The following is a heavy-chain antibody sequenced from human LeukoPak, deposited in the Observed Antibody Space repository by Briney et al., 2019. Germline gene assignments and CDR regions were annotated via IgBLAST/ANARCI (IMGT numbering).Heavy chain of an antibody. D-gene: IGHD2-15*01. CDR3: ATDPRVAAKDY. Sequence: GASVKVSCKASGGTFSSYAISWVRQAPGKGLEWMGGFDPEDGETIYAQKFQGRVTMTEDTSTDTAYMELSSLRSEDTAVYYCATDPRVAAKDYWGQGTLVTVSS. J-gene: IGHJ4*02. CDR2: FDPEDGET. V-gene: IGHV1-24*01. CDR1: GGTFSSYA.